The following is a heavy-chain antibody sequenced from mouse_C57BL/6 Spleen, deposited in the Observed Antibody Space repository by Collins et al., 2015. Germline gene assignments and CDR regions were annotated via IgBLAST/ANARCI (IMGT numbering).Heavy chain of an antibody. J-gene: IGHJ4*01. Sequence: QVQLKQSGPGLVQPSQSLSITCTVSGFSLTSYGVHWVRQSPGKGLEWLGVIWRGGSTDYNAAFMSRLSITKDNSKSQVFFKMNSLQADDTAIYYCAKNKPYYYGNPYYAMATGVKEPQSPSPQ. CDR2: IWRGGST. CDR1: GFSLTSYG. D-gene: IGHD1-1*01. V-gene: IGHV2-5*01. CDR3: AKNKPYYYGNPYYAMAT.